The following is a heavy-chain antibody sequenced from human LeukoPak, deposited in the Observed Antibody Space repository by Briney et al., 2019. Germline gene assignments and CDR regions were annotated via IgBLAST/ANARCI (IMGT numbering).Heavy chain of an antibody. CDR1: GGTFSSYT. V-gene: IGHV1-69*02. CDR2: IIPILGIA. Sequence: SVKVSCKASGGTFSSYTISWVRQAPGQGLEWMGRIIPILGIANYAQKFQGRVTITADKSTSTAYMELSSLRSEDTAVYYCARQYYDFWSGYPSYFDYWGLGTLVTVSS. D-gene: IGHD3-3*01. J-gene: IGHJ4*02. CDR3: ARQYYDFWSGYPSYFDY.